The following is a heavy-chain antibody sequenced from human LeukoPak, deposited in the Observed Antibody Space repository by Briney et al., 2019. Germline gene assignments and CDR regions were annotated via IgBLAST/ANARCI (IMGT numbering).Heavy chain of an antibody. CDR1: GYTFTGYY. J-gene: IGHJ5*02. V-gene: IGHV1-2*02. Sequence: ASVKVSCKASGYTFTGYYMHWVRQAPRQGLEWMGWINPNSGCTNYAQKFQGRVTMTRDTSISTAYMELSRLRSDDTAVYYCARDALMVRGGSGSFRPRNWFDPWGQGTLVTVSS. D-gene: IGHD3-10*01. CDR2: INPNSGCT. CDR3: ARDALMVRGGSGSFRPRNWFDP.